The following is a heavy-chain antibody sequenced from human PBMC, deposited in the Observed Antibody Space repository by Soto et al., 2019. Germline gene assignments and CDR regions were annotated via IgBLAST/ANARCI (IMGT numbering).Heavy chain of an antibody. Sequence: ASETLSLTCTVSGGSISSYYWSWIRQPPGKGLEWIGYIYYSGSTNYNPSLKSRVTISVDTSKNQFSLKLSSVTAADTAVYYCARGGEIAAPPQRQTGFDPWGKGPPVPV. CDR2: IYYSGST. V-gene: IGHV4-59*01. CDR1: GGSISSYY. J-gene: IGHJ5*02. CDR3: ARGGEIAAPPQRQTGFDP. D-gene: IGHD3-16*01.